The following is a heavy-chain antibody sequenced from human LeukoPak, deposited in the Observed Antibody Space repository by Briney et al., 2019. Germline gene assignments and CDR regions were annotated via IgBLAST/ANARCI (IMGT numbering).Heavy chain of an antibody. CDR3: ARHIGGRYYYYYMDV. V-gene: IGHV4-39*01. J-gene: IGHJ6*03. D-gene: IGHD3-16*02. Sequence: SETLSLTCTVSGGSISSSSYYWGWIRQPPGKGLEWIGNVYYIGSTYYNPSLKSRVTISVDTSKNQFSLKLSSVTAADTAVYYCARHIGGRYYYYYMDVWGKGTTVTISS. CDR1: GGSISSSSYY. CDR2: VYYIGST.